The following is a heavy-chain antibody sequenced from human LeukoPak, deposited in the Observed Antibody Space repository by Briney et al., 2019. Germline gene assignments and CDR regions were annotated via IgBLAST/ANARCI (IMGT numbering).Heavy chain of an antibody. CDR2: ISYDGSNK. Sequence: GRSLRLSCAASGLTFSSYGMHWVRQAPGKGLEWVAVISYDGSNKYYADSVKGRFTVSRDNSKNTLYLHMNSLTTDDTAVYYCARRGNRYRGYFDYWGQGTLVTVSS. CDR1: GLTFSSYG. D-gene: IGHD1-14*01. CDR3: ARRGNRYRGYFDY. V-gene: IGHV3-30*03. J-gene: IGHJ4*02.